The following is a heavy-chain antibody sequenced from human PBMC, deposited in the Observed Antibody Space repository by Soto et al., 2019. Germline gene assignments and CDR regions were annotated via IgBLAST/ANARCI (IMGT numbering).Heavy chain of an antibody. V-gene: IGHV4-39*01. CDR1: GGSISSSSYY. Sequence: SETLSLTCTVSGGSISSSSYYWGWIRQPPGKGLEWIGSIYYSGSTYYNPSLKSRVTISVDTSKNQFSLKLSSVTAAETAVYYCARHGDSSGWYGAYYYGMDVWGQGTTVTVSS. J-gene: IGHJ6*02. CDR2: IYYSGST. D-gene: IGHD6-19*01. CDR3: ARHGDSSGWYGAYYYGMDV.